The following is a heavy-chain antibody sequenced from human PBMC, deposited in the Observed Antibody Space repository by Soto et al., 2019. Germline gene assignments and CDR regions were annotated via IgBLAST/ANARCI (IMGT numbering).Heavy chain of an antibody. J-gene: IGHJ4*02. CDR2: IYYSGST. CDR3: ARDESRPRSNFDY. Sequence: PSETLSLTCTVSGCSISSYYWSWIRQPPGKGLEWIGYIYYSGSTNYNPSLKSRVTISVDTSKNQFSLKLSSVTAADTAVYYCARDESRPRSNFDYWGQGTLVTVSS. CDR1: GCSISSYY. V-gene: IGHV4-59*12.